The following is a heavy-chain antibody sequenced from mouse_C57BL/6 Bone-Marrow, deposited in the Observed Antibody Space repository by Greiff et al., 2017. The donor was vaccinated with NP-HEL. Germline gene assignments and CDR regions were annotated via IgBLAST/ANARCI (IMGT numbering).Heavy chain of an antibody. J-gene: IGHJ4*01. CDR1: GYTFTDYY. V-gene: IGHV1-19*01. CDR2: INPYNGGT. CDR3: AVFYGNYLYYAMDY. Sequence: VQLKQSGPVLVKPGASVKMSCKASGYTFTDYYMNWVKQSHGKSLEWIGVINPYNGGTSYNQKFKGKATLTVDKSSSTAYMELNSLTSEDSAVYYCAVFYGNYLYYAMDYWGQGTSVTVSS. D-gene: IGHD2-1*01.